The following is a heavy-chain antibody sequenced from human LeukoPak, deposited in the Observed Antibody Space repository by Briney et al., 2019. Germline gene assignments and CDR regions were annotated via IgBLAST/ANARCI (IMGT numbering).Heavy chain of an antibody. V-gene: IGHV4-38-2*01. Sequence: SETLSLTCAVSGYSISGGYYWGWIRQTPEKGLEWIGTIYHGGSTYYNPSLKSRLTISVDTSKNQFSLNLSSVTAADTAVYYCARVFSATRNYMDVWGKGTTVTVSS. J-gene: IGHJ6*03. CDR2: IYHGGST. D-gene: IGHD4-17*01. CDR1: GYSISGGYY. CDR3: ARVFSATRNYMDV.